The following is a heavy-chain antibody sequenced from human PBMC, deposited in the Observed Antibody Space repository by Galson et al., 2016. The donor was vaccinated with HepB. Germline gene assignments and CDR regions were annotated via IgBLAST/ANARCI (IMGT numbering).Heavy chain of an antibody. D-gene: IGHD2-2*01. J-gene: IGHJ3*02. CDR1: GFSFDSAW. CDR3: TTPVPVEYCSSASCSYDVFRI. V-gene: IGHV3-15*01. CDR2: IKGKAGGGTV. Sequence: SLRLSCAASGFSFDSAWMTWIRQTPGKGLEWVGRIKGKAGGGTVDYAAPGKGRFTIATDDSRNILNLQMNRLKSADTAVYYCTTPVPVEYCSSASCSYDVFRIWGQGTMVTVSS.